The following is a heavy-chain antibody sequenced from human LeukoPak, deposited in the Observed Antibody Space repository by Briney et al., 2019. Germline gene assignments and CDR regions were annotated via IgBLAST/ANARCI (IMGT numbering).Heavy chain of an antibody. D-gene: IGHD5-12*01. CDR2: TYYRSKWFN. V-gene: IGHV6-1*01. J-gene: IGHJ4*02. Sequence: SQTLSLTCAISGDSVSNNSAAWNWIRQSPSRGLEWLGRTYYRSKWFNEYAQSVKSRITINPDTSKNQFSLQLNSVTPEDAAMYHCTRAGGPGGYDYSYWGQGTLVTVSS. CDR3: TRAGGPGGYDYSY. CDR1: GDSVSNNSAA.